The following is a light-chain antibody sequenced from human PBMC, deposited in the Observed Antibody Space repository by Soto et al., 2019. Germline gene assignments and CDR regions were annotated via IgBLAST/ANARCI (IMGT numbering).Light chain of an antibody. J-gene: IGLJ2*01. Sequence: QSALTQPGSVSGSPGQSITISCSGTSSDIGSYNLVSWYQQRPGKAPKVIIFEGSRLPSGVSSRFSGSKSGNTASLTISGLRPEDEADYYCSSYAGSNVLVVFGGGTKVTVL. CDR1: SSDIGSYNL. V-gene: IGLV2-23*01. CDR2: EGS. CDR3: SSYAGSNVLVV.